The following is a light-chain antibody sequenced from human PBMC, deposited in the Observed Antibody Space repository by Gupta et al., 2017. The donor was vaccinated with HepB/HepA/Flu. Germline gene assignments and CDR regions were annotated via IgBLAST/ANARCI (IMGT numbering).Light chain of an antibody. V-gene: IGKV3-11*01. J-gene: IGKJ4*02. CDR2: DAS. CDR1: QSVSSY. CDR3: QQCRNWPRT. Sequence: IVLTQSPATLSLSPGERATLSCRASQSVSSYLAWYQQKPGQAPRLLIYDASNRATGIPARFSGSGSGTDFTLTISSLEPEDFTVYYCQQCRNWPRTFGLGTKVEI.